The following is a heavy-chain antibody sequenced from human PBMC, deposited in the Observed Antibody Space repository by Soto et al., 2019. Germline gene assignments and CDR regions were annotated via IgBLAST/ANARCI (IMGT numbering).Heavy chain of an antibody. J-gene: IGHJ6*01. CDR3: ARFLGGAGSYYDGQNYNY. Sequence: SVKVSCKASGGPYNSFAISWVRQAPGQGLEWIGGIIPVFGTATYAQKFKGRVTITAEESTSTAYMELSSLTSEDTAVYYCARFLGGAGSYYDGQNYNY. CDR1: GGPYNSFA. CDR2: IIPVFGTA. V-gene: IGHV1-69*13. D-gene: IGHD3-10*01.